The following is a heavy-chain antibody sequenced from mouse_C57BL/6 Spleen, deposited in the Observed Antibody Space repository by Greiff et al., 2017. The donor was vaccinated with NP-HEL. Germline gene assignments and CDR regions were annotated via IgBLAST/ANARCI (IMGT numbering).Heavy chain of an antibody. J-gene: IGHJ2*01. D-gene: IGHD2-1*01. CDR2: INPSNGRT. V-gene: IGHV1S81*02. CDR1: GYTLTSYW. CDR3: ARLLINLDY. Sequence: QVQLQQPGAELVNPGASVNLSCKASGYTLTSYWMHWVKQRPGQGLEWIGEINPSNGRTNYNEKFKSKATLTVDKSSSTAYMQLSSPTSEDSAVYYRARLLINLDYWGQGTTLTVSS.